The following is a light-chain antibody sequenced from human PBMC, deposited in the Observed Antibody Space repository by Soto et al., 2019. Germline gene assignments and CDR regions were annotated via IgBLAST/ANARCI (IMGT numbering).Light chain of an antibody. J-gene: IGKJ1*01. CDR2: GAS. CDR3: QQYGSSGT. V-gene: IGKV3-20*01. CDR1: QSVRNNY. Sequence: EIVLTQSPGTLSLSPGESATRSCRASQSVRNNYLAWYQQKPGQAPRLLIYGASNRSTGIPDMFGVSGCGTDFTLTISRLEPEDFSVYYCQQYGSSGTFGQGTKVEIK.